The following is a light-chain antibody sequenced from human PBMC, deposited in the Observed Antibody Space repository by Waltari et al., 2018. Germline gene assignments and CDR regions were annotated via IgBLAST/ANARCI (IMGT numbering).Light chain of an antibody. V-gene: IGKV3-20*01. CDR3: QQYGSSPYT. CDR1: QSVAGSY. J-gene: IGKJ2*01. Sequence: EIVLTQSPGTLSLSLGERATLTCRASQSVAGSYLAWYQQRPGQAPRLLISGASSRATGIPDRFSGSGSGTDFTLTITRLEPEDFAVYSCQQYGSSPYTFGQGTKLEI. CDR2: GAS.